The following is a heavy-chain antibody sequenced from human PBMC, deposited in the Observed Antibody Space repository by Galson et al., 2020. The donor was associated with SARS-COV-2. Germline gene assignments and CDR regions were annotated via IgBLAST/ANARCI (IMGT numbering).Heavy chain of an antibody. V-gene: IGHV4-38-2*01. J-gene: IGHJ2*01. CDR3: ARKGVTMIFLCTGPGWFFDL. CDR1: GVSISTTHY. Sequence: SETLSLTCAAPGVSISTTHYWSWIRHAPGKGLEWIGSVYPSGGTTYNPSLKSRLTISLETSKNQFSLRLTSVTAADTALYYCARKGVTMIFLCTGPGWFFDLWGRGTLVTVSS. D-gene: IGHD2-8*02. CDR2: VYPSGGT.